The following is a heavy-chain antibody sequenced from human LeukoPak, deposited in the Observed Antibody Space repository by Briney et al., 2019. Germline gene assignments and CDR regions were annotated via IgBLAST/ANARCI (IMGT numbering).Heavy chain of an antibody. V-gene: IGHV3-30*02. CDR1: GFTFSSYG. J-gene: IGHJ6*02. CDR2: IRYDGSNK. Sequence: GGSLRLSCAASGFTFSSYGMHWVRQAPGKGLEWVAFIRYDGSNKYYADSVKGRFTISRDNSKNTLYLQMNSLRAEDTAVYYCAKDSAGVVVADDYYYGMDVWGQGTTVTVSS. CDR3: AKDSAGVVVADDYYYGMDV. D-gene: IGHD2-15*01.